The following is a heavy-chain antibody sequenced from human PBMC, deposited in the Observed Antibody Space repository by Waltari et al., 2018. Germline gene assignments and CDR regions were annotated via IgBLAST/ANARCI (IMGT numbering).Heavy chain of an antibody. J-gene: IGHJ4*02. CDR2: ISSSSSYI. V-gene: IGHV3-21*01. Sequence: EVQLVESGGGLVKPGGSLRLSCAASGFTFSSYSMNWVRQAPGKGLEWVSSISSSSSYIYYADSVKGRVTISRDNAKNSLYLQMNSLRAEDTAVYYCARSVVAAIYYFDYWGQGTLVTVSS. CDR1: GFTFSSYS. CDR3: ARSVVAAIYYFDY. D-gene: IGHD2-15*01.